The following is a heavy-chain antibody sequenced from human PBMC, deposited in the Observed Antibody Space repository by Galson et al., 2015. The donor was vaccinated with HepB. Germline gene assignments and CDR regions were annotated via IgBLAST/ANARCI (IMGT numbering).Heavy chain of an antibody. J-gene: IGHJ5*02. CDR1: GYTFTGYY. CDR3: ARDHGFGEALLDP. V-gene: IGHV1-2*02. Sequence: SVKVSCKASGYTFTGYYMHWVRQAPGQGLEWMGWINPNSGGTNYAQKFQGRVTMTRDTSITTAYMELSRLRSDDTAVYYCARDHGFGEALLDPWGQGTLVTVSS. D-gene: IGHD3-10*01. CDR2: INPNSGGT.